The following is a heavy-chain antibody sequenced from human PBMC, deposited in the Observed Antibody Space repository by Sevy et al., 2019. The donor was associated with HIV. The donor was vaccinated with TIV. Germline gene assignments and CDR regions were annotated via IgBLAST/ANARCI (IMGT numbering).Heavy chain of an antibody. CDR2: IYSGGST. CDR3: ARVGTTNWFDP. J-gene: IGHJ5*02. Sequence: RGCLRLSCAASGFTVSSNYMSWVRQAPGKGLEWVSVIYSGGSTYYADSVKGRFTITRDNSKNTLYLQMNSLRAEDTAVYYCARVGTTNWFDPWGQGTLVTVSS. CDR1: GFTVSSNY. V-gene: IGHV3-53*01. D-gene: IGHD1-1*01.